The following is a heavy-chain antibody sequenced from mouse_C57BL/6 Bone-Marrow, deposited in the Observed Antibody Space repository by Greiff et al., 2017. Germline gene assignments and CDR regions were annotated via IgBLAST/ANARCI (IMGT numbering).Heavy chain of an antibody. D-gene: IGHD1-1*01. Sequence: QVQLKESGPGLVAPSQSLSITCTVSGFSLTSYGVDWVRQPPGKGLEWLGVIWGGGSTNYNSALMSRLSISKNNSKSQVFLKMNSLQTDDTAMYYCAKNYYGSRSPHWYFDVWGTGTTVTVSS. J-gene: IGHJ1*03. V-gene: IGHV2-9*01. CDR3: AKNYYGSRSPHWYFDV. CDR2: IWGGGST. CDR1: GFSLTSYG.